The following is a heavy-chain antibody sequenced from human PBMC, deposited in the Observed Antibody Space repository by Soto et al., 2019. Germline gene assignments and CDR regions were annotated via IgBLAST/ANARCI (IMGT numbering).Heavy chain of an antibody. CDR1: GGSISSYY. D-gene: IGHD6-19*01. Sequence: PSETLSLTCTVSGGSISSYYWSWIRQPPGKGLGWIGYIYYSGSTNYNPSLKSRVTISVXXXXXXVXLXLXXVPAAXTAVYYCARVRAVAGFYHYYGMDVWGQGTTVT. CDR3: ARVRAVAGFYHYYGMDV. CDR2: IYYSGST. J-gene: IGHJ6*02. V-gene: IGHV4-59*01.